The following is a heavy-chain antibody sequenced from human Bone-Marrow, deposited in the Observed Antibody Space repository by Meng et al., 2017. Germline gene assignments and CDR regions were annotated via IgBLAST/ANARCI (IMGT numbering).Heavy chain of an antibody. D-gene: IGHD1-1*01. CDR1: GYTFTGYY. Sequence: QVQLVQGGAEVRKHGACVKVYCKATGYTFTGYYRHWVRQAPGQGLEWMGRINTNSGGTNYAQKFRRRVTMTSDTTISTAYMELSRLRSDDTAVYYCANWNDGLLNYWGQGTLVTVSS. V-gene: IGHV1-2*06. J-gene: IGHJ4*02. CDR2: INTNSGGT. CDR3: ANWNDGLLNY.